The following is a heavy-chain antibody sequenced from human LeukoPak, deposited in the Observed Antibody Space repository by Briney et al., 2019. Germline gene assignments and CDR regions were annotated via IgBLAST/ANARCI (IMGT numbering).Heavy chain of an antibody. CDR1: GFTFSSYW. CDR3: ARDRVYGGNYAFDI. J-gene: IGHJ3*02. D-gene: IGHD4-23*01. CDR2: IKQDGSEK. V-gene: IGHV3-7*05. Sequence: GGSLRLSCAASGFTFSSYWMSWVRQAPGKGLEWVANIKQDGSEKYYVDSVKGRFTISRDNAKNSLYLQMNSLRAEDTAVYCCARDRVYGGNYAFDIWGQGTMVTVSS.